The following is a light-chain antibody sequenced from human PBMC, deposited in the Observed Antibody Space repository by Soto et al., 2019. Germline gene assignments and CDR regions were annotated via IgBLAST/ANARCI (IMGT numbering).Light chain of an antibody. CDR2: GAS. CDR3: QQYGSSPWP. CDR1: QSVSSSC. J-gene: IGKJ1*01. V-gene: IGKV3-20*01. Sequence: EIELTQSPGTLSLSPGERPTLSCRASQSVSSSCLAWYQQKPGQAPRLLIYGASTRATGIPDRFSGSGSGTDFTLTISRVEPEDFAVYYCQQYGSSPWPFGQGTKVDI.